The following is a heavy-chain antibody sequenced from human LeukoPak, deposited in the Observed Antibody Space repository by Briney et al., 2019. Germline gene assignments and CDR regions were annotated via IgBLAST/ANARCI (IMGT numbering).Heavy chain of an antibody. V-gene: IGHV1-46*01. CDR2: INPSGGST. CDR3: ASGEWGYCGGDCYDAFDI. CDR1: GYTFTSYY. Sequence: GASVKVSCKASGYTFTSYYMHWVRQAPGQGLEWMGIINPSGGSTSYAQKFQGRVTMTRDMSTSTVYMGLSSLRSEDTAVYYCASGEWGYCGGDCYDAFDIWGQGTMVTVSS. D-gene: IGHD2-21*02. J-gene: IGHJ3*02.